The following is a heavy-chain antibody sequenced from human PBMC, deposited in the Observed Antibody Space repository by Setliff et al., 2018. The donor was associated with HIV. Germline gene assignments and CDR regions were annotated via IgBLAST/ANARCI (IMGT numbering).Heavy chain of an antibody. Sequence: GASVKVSCKASGYTFTSYYMHWVRQAPGQGLEWMGIINPNSGNTGYTQKFQGRVTITRNTSITTAYMELSSLRSEDTAIYYCARGRGPSRFDYWGQGTLVTVSS. CDR1: GYTFTSYY. CDR2: INPNSGNT. J-gene: IGHJ4*01. CDR3: ARGRGPSRFDY. V-gene: IGHV1-8*03.